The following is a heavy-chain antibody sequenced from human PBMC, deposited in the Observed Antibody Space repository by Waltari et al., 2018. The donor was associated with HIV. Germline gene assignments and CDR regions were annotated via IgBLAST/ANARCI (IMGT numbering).Heavy chain of an antibody. D-gene: IGHD6-6*01. Sequence: EVQLLESGGGLVQPGGSLSLSCSASGFPFSSYAMSWVRQAPGKGLEWVSVISGSGGSTYYADFVKGRFTISRDNSKNTLYLQMNSLRAEDTAVYYCAKEGIAGRPSVPDYWGQGTLVTVSS. CDR3: AKEGIAGRPSVPDY. CDR2: ISGSGGST. V-gene: IGHV3-23*01. CDR1: GFPFSSYA. J-gene: IGHJ4*02.